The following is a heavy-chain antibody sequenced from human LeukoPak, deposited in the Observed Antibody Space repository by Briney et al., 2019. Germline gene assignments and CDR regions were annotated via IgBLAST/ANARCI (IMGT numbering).Heavy chain of an antibody. V-gene: IGHV3-30-3*01. CDR2: ISYDGSNK. Sequence: GRSLRLSCAASGFTFSSYAMHWVRQAPGKGLGWVAVISYDGSNKYYADSVKGRFTISRDNSKNTLYLQMNSLRAEDTAVYYCAGGNSSSWTLFGWFDPWGQGTPVTVSS. D-gene: IGHD6-13*01. CDR1: GFTFSSYA. J-gene: IGHJ5*02. CDR3: AGGNSSSWTLFGWFDP.